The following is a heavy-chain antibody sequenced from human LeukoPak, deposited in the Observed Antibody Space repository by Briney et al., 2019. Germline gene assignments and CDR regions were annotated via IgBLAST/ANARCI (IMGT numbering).Heavy chain of an antibody. CDR1: GXSFTSYC. D-gene: IGHD3-10*01. CDR3: ARLVGVRGVIITPFDY. V-gene: IGHV5-51*01. Sequence: GESLKISFKGSGXSFTSYCIGWVRQMPGKGLEWMGIIYPGDSDTRYSPSFQGQITISADKSISTAYLQWSSLKASDTAMYYCARLVGVRGVIITPFDYWGQGTLVTVSS. CDR2: IYPGDSDT. J-gene: IGHJ4*02.